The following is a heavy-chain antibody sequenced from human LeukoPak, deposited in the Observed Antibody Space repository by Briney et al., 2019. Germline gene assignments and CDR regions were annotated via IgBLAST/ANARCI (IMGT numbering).Heavy chain of an antibody. D-gene: IGHD1-26*01. J-gene: IGHJ4*02. CDR3: AKENSGFDY. Sequence: PGGSLRLSCAASGFTLSSYAMSWVRQTPGKGLEWVSGISDSGGSTVYADSIKGRFIISRDNSKNMLYLQMNSLRAEDTAVYYCAKENSGFDYWGQGTLVTVSS. CDR1: GFTLSSYA. CDR2: ISDSGGST. V-gene: IGHV3-23*01.